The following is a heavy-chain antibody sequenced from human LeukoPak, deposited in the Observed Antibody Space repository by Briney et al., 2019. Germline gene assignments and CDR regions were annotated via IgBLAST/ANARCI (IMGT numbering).Heavy chain of an antibody. Sequence: PSETLSLTCTVSGGSISSRSCCWGWIRQPPGKGLEWIGTIYYSGSTYYNPSLKSRVTISVDTSKNQFSLRLSSVTAADTAVYFCATDDYDSAVYSYWGQGTLVTVSS. CDR2: IYYSGST. CDR1: GGSISSRSCC. CDR3: ATDDYDSAVYSY. D-gene: IGHD3-22*01. J-gene: IGHJ4*02. V-gene: IGHV4-39*02.